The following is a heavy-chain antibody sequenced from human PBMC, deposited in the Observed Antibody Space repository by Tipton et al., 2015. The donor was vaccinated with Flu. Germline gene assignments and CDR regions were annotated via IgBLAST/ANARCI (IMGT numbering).Heavy chain of an antibody. CDR1: GFTFSTYW. CDR2: IKPDGSET. J-gene: IGHJ4*02. Sequence: VQLVQSGGGVVQPGGSLRLSCAASGFTFSTYWMTWLRPAPGKGLEWVAVIKPDGSETHYLGSVKGRFTLSRDNAKNSVSLQMSNLRVEDTAVYYCVRAIAASGSFWGQGTLVTVSS. V-gene: IGHV3-7*04. CDR3: VRAIAASGSF. D-gene: IGHD3-10*01.